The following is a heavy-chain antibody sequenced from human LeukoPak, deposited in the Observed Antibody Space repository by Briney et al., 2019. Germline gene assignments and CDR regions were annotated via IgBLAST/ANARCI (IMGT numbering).Heavy chain of an antibody. CDR1: GFTLSNFA. Sequence: PGGSLRVSCAASGFTLSNFAMTWVRQAPGKGLEWVSTISGSGSNSYYADSVKGRFTISRDNSKNTLYLQMTSLTAEDTAIYYCAKGGRLGSGWYWGQGTLVTVSS. J-gene: IGHJ4*02. CDR3: AKGGRLGSGWY. V-gene: IGHV3-23*01. D-gene: IGHD6-19*01. CDR2: ISGSGSNS.